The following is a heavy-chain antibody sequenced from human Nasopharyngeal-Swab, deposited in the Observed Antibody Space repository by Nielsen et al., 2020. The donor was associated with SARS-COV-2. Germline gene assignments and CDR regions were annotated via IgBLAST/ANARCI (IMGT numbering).Heavy chain of an antibody. J-gene: IGHJ4*02. Sequence: ASVKVSCKPSGYTFTDYYIHWLRQVPGQGLEWVGCIHPDSGDTQYAQKFQCRVTVTSDRSRSTAYIDLSRLRSDDTAVYYCARDYYDNYDSDYWGQGTLVTVSS. CDR3: ARDYYDNYDSDY. CDR2: IHPDSGDT. CDR1: GYTFTDYY. V-gene: IGHV1-2*02. D-gene: IGHD3-22*01.